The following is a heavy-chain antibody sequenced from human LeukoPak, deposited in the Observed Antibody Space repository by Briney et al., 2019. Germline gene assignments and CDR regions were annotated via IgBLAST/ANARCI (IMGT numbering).Heavy chain of an antibody. CDR3: TRPLNTVHDSFDV. D-gene: IGHD4-11*01. Sequence: SETLSLTCTVSGVSVTSDRYYWVWVRQHPGQGLEWIGYIYYTGSTSYNPSLKSRLTISADTSKNEFSLKLSSVTAADTALYYCTRPLNTVHDSFDVWGQGTMVTVSS. V-gene: IGHV4-31*03. CDR1: GVSVTSDRYY. J-gene: IGHJ3*01. CDR2: IYYTGST.